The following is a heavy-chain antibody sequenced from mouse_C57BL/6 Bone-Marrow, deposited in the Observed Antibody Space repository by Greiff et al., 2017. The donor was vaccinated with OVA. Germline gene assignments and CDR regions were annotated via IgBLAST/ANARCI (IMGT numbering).Heavy chain of an antibody. CDR1: GFNIKDYY. V-gene: IGHV14-1*01. D-gene: IGHD1-1*01. J-gene: IGHJ3*01. CDR3: TIYGSSAWFAY. CDR2: IDPEDGDT. Sequence: EVQLQQSGAELVRPGASVKLSCTASGFNIKDYYMHWVKQRPEQGLEWIGRIDPEDGDTEYAPKFQGKATMTEDTSSNTADLQLSSLTSEGTAVYYCTIYGSSAWFAYWGQGTLVTVSA.